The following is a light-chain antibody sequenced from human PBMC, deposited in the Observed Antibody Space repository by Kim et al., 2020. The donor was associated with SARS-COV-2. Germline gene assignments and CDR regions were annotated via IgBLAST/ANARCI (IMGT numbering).Light chain of an antibody. Sequence: SYELIQPPSVSVAPGKTARVSWGGNSIGSKSVHWYQQKSGQAPVLVMYYDSARPSGIPERFSGSNSGNTATLTISRVEAGDEADYYCQVWDSSSDHRVVFGGGTQLTVL. V-gene: IGLV3-21*04. J-gene: IGLJ2*01. CDR2: YDS. CDR3: QVWDSSSDHRVV. CDR1: SIGSKS.